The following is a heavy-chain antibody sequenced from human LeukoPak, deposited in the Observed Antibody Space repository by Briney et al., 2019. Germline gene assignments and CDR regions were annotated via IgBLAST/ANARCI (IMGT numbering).Heavy chain of an antibody. J-gene: IGHJ4*02. CDR3: ANLGVMKDILTGYYSEGVDY. V-gene: IGHV3-23*01. CDR2: ISGSGGST. CDR1: GFTFSSYA. D-gene: IGHD3-9*01. Sequence: PGGSLRLSCAASGFTFSSYAMSWVRQAPGKGLEWVSAISGSGGSTYYADSVKGRFTISRDNSKNTLYLQMNSLRAEDTAVYYCANLGVMKDILTGYYSEGVDYWGQGTLVTVSS.